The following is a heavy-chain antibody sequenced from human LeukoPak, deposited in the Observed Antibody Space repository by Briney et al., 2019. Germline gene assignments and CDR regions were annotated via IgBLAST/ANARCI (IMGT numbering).Heavy chain of an antibody. CDR3: ARCGYSDGWSCDH. CDR2: ISYDGSNK. J-gene: IGHJ4*02. D-gene: IGHD5-18*01. CDR1: GFTFNSYG. Sequence: GRSLRLSCAASGFTFNSYGMHWVRQAPGKGLEWVAVISYDGSNKYYADSVKGRFTISRDNSKNTLYLQMNSLRAEDTAVYYCARCGYSDGWSCDHWGQGTLVTVSS. V-gene: IGHV3-30*03.